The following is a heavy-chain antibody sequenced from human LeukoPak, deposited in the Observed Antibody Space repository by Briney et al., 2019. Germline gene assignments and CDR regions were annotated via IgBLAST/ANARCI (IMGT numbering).Heavy chain of an antibody. J-gene: IGHJ6*02. V-gene: IGHV3-33*01. Sequence: GRSLRLSCAASGFTFSSYGMHWVRQAPGKGLEWVAVIWYDGSNKYYADSVKGRFTISRDNSKNTLYLQMNSLRAEDTAVYYCAREVPAAIPYYHYGMDVWGQGTTVTVSS. CDR2: IWYDGSNK. CDR3: AREVPAAIPYYHYGMDV. CDR1: GFTFSSYG. D-gene: IGHD2-2*02.